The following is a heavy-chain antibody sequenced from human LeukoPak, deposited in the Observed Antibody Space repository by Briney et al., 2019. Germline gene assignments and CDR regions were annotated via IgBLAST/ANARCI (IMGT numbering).Heavy chain of an antibody. CDR3: GRDPKLGIRGYTYGYIDH. J-gene: IGHJ4*02. Sequence: GASVKVSCKTSGYTFTDNAISWVRQAPGQGLEWMGWINTNTGNPSHAQAFFTGRYVFSLDTSASTACLQINGLKADDTAVYYCGRDPKLGIRGYTYGYIDHWGQGTLLTVAS. D-gene: IGHD5-18*01. CDR2: INTNTGNP. V-gene: IGHV7-4-1*02. CDR1: GYTFTDNA.